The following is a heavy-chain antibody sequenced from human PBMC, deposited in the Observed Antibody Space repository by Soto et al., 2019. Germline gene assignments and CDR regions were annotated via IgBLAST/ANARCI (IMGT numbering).Heavy chain of an antibody. V-gene: IGHV4-34*01. Sequence: TSETLSLTCAVYGGSFSGYYWSWIRQPPGKGLEWIGEINHSGSTNYNPSLKSRVTISVDTSKNQFSLKLSSVTAADAAVYYCARNSGSYSPAYYFDYWGQGALVT. CDR1: GGSFSGYY. CDR2: INHSGST. J-gene: IGHJ4*02. D-gene: IGHD1-26*01. CDR3: ARNSGSYSPAYYFDY.